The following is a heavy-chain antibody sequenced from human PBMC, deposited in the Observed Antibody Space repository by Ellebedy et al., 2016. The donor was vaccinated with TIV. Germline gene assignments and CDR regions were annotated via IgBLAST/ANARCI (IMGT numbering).Heavy chain of an antibody. D-gene: IGHD6-13*01. CDR1: GGSISPYY. Sequence: MPSETLSLTCTVSGGSISPYYWSWIRQPPGKGLEWIGYISYSGSTNYNPSLKSRVTLSLDTSKTQFSLKLSSVTAADTALYYCARVVWQQPVSYAFDIWGQGTMVAVSS. CDR2: ISYSGST. J-gene: IGHJ3*02. V-gene: IGHV4-59*01. CDR3: ARVVWQQPVSYAFDI.